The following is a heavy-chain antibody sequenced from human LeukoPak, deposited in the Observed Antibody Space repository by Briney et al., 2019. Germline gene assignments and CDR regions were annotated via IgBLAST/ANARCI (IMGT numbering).Heavy chain of an antibody. V-gene: IGHV3-48*01. J-gene: IGHJ4*02. CDR3: AREGFLGSIILD. Sequence: PGGSLRLSCAASGFTFRSYSMNWVREAPGKGLEWDSYISRSSSTIYYADPVTGRFTISRDNAKNSLYLQMNILRAEDTAVYYCAREGFLGSIILDWGQGTLATVSS. D-gene: IGHD2-15*01. CDR2: ISRSSSTI. CDR1: GFTFRSYS.